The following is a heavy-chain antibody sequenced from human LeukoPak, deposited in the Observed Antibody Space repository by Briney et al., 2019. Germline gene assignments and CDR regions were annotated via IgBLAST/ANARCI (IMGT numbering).Heavy chain of an antibody. CDR3: ARGALGVSGRIVDAFDI. CDR2: ISSSSSYI. J-gene: IGHJ3*02. Sequence: GGSLRLSCAASGFIFSSYTLNWVRQAPGKGLEWVSSISSSSSYIYFVDSVKGRFTISRDNAKNSLYLQMNSLRVEDTAVYFCARGALGVSGRIVDAFDIWGQGTRVTVSS. CDR1: GFIFSSYT. D-gene: IGHD3-3*01. V-gene: IGHV3-21*01.